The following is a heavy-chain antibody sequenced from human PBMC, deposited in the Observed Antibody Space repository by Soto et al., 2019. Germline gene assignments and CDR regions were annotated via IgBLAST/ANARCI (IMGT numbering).Heavy chain of an antibody. CDR2: FDPEDGET. V-gene: IGHV1-24*01. CDR1: GYTLTELS. CDR3: ATGKKYYYDSSAYYY. J-gene: IGHJ4*02. D-gene: IGHD3-22*01. Sequence: ASVKVSCKVSGYTLTELSMHWVRQAPGKGLEWMGGFDPEDGETIYAQKFQGRVTMTEDTSTDTAYMELSSLRSEDTAVYYCATGKKYYYDSSAYYYWGQGTLVTVSS.